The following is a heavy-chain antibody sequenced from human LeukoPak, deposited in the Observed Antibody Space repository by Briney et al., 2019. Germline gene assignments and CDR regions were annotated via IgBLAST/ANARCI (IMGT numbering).Heavy chain of an antibody. CDR3: ARAAKFYFGSETYYYFDY. CDR1: GGSVSNSY. D-gene: IGHD3-10*01. Sequence: SETLSLTCTVSGGSVSNSYWSWIRQPPGKGLEWIGHISFTGGTTYNPSLESRVTISLDTSKHQFSLRLTSVTAADTAVYFCARAAKFYFGSETYYYFDYWGQGSLVTVSS. CDR2: ISFTGGT. V-gene: IGHV4-59*02. J-gene: IGHJ4*02.